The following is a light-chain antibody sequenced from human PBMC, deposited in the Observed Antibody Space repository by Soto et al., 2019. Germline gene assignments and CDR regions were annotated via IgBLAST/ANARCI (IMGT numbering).Light chain of an antibody. CDR1: QGISNY. Sequence: DIQLTQSPSFLSASVGDRVTITCRASQGISNYLAWYQQKPGKAPKLLIFAASALQSGVPPTLTGTRSGKAFTLTISSLQPEDFATYYCQQLNSYPITFGQGTRLE. CDR3: QQLNSYPIT. J-gene: IGKJ5*01. CDR2: AAS. V-gene: IGKV1-9*01.